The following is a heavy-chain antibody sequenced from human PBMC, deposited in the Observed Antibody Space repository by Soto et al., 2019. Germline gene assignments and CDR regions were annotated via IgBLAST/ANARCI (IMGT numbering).Heavy chain of an antibody. D-gene: IGHD4-17*01. CDR1: GGSISSGGYY. Sequence: SETLSLTCTVSGGSISSGGYYWSWIRQHPGKGLEWIGYIYYSGSTYYNPSLKSRVTISVDTSKNQFSLKLSSVTAADTAVYYCARSGPYGDYWGDYFDYWGQGTLVTVSS. V-gene: IGHV4-31*03. J-gene: IGHJ4*02. CDR2: IYYSGST. CDR3: ARSGPYGDYWGDYFDY.